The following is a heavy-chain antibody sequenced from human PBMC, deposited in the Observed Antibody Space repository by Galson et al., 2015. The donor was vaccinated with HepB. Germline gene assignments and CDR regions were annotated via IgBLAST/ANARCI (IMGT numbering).Heavy chain of an antibody. CDR1: GFTFSDYY. CDR3: ARVAAGPIFLGSWFDP. Sequence: SLRLSCAASGFTFSDYYMSWIRQAPGRGLEWISYISGKSRYTNYADSVKGRFTVSRDNAKNSLYLQMKSLRVEDTAVYYCARVAAGPIFLGSWFDPWGQGTPVTVSS. D-gene: IGHD6-25*01. CDR2: ISGKSRYT. J-gene: IGHJ5*02. V-gene: IGHV3-11*06.